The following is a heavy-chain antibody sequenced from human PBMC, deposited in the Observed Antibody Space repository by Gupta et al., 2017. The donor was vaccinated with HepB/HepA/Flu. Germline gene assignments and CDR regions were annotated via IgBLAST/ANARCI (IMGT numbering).Heavy chain of an antibody. J-gene: IGHJ4*02. V-gene: IGHV4-34*01. CDR1: GGSFSGYY. CDR2: INHSGST. CDR3: ARVKYYDFWSGYYGYFDY. Sequence: QVQLQQWGAGLLKPSETLSLTCAVYGGSFSGYYWSWIRQPPGKGLEWIGEINHSGSTNYNPSLKSRVTISVDTSKNQFSLKLSSVTAADTAVYYCARVKYYDFWSGYYGYFDYWGQGTLVTVSS. D-gene: IGHD3-3*01.